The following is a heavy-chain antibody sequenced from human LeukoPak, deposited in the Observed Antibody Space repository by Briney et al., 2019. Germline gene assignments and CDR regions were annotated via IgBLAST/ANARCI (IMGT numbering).Heavy chain of an antibody. CDR2: INTDGSIT. V-gene: IGHV3-74*01. CDR3: AKGSSSSRPYYFDY. CDR1: GFTFSDYW. D-gene: IGHD6-13*01. Sequence: GGSLRLSCAASGFTFSDYWIHWVRQAPGKGLVWVSRINTDGSITNYADSVKGRFSISRDNAKNTLYLQMSSLRAEDTAVYYCAKGSSSSRPYYFDYWGQGTLVTVSS. J-gene: IGHJ4*02.